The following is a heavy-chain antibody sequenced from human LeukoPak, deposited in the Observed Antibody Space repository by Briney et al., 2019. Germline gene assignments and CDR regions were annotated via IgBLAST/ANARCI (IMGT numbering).Heavy chain of an antibody. CDR3: AKVKGLLWFGELSWLDP. D-gene: IGHD3-10*01. CDR1: GFTFSSYA. J-gene: IGHJ5*02. V-gene: IGHV3-23*01. CDR2: ISGSGGST. Sequence: PGGSLRLSCAASGFTFSSYAMSWVRQAPGKGLEWVSAISGSGGSTYYAASVKGRFTISRDNSKNTLYLQMNSLRAEDTAVYYCAKVKGLLWFGELSWLDPWGQGTPVTVSS.